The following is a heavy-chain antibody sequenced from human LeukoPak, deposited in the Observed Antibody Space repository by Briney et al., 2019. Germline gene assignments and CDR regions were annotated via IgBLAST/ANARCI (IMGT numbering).Heavy chain of an antibody. CDR2: IRNDGLTQ. V-gene: IGHV3-7*01. CDR1: GFTFSSRW. CDR3: ARHGDYCFDL. D-gene: IGHD4-17*01. J-gene: IGHJ4*02. Sequence: GGSLRLSCAASGFTFSSRWMGWVRQAPGKGLEWVANIRNDGLTQYYLDSVKGRFTISRDNAKDSLPLQMNSLRAEDTAVYFCARHGDYCFDLWGQGTLVTVSS.